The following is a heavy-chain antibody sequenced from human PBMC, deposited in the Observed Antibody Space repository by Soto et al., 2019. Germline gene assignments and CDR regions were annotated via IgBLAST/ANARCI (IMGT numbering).Heavy chain of an antibody. D-gene: IGHD2-21*02. J-gene: IGHJ5*02. CDR2: INHSGST. V-gene: IGHV4-34*01. CDR1: VWCISGDY. CDR3: AKGVSRGDHGGFDP. Sequence: SDMLNLARAVYVWCISGDYCGRLRIPPEKGLEWIGEINHSGSTNYNPSLRSRVTISVDTSKNQFSLKLSSVTAADTAVYCCAKGVSRGDHGGFDPWGQGSLVTVTS.